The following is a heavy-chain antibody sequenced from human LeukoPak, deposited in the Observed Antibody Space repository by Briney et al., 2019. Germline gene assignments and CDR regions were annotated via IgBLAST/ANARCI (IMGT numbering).Heavy chain of an antibody. Sequence: GESLKISCKGSGNSFTSYCIGWVRQMAGKGLEWMGIIYPSDSDTRYSPSFQGQVTISADKSISTAYLQWSSLKASDTAMYYCARCPRDGSCSLDYWGQGTLLTVSS. CDR2: IYPSDSDT. V-gene: IGHV5-51*01. CDR3: ARCPRDGSCSLDY. D-gene: IGHD2-15*01. CDR1: GNSFTSYC. J-gene: IGHJ4*02.